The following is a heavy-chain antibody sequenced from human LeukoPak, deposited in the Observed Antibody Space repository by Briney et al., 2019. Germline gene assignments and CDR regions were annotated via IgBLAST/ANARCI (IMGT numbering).Heavy chain of an antibody. V-gene: IGHV1-69*06. CDR2: IIPIFGTA. J-gene: IGHJ5*02. CDR3: ARGCSGGSCYHDWFDP. CDR1: GGTFSSYA. Sequence: SVKVSCKASGGTFSSYAISWVRQAPGQGLEWMGGIIPIFGTANYAQKFQGRVTITADKSTSTAYMELSSPRSEDTAVYYCARGCSGGSCYHDWFDPWGQGTLVTVSS. D-gene: IGHD2-15*01.